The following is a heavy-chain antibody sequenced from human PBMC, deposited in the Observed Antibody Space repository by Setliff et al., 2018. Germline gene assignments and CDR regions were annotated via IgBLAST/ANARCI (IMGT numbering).Heavy chain of an antibody. CDR2: IKEDGSEK. J-gene: IGHJ4*02. CDR3: VRDSGNSGMIDY. V-gene: IGHV3-7*01. CDR1: GLTLTSCC. D-gene: IGHD6-25*01. Sequence: GGSLRLSCAASGLTLTSCCMNWVRQAPGKGLEWVANIKEDGSEKYFVHSVKGRCTFSRDNAKISLYLRMRSLRAEDTAVDNCVRDSGNSGMIDYWGQGTPVTVPQ.